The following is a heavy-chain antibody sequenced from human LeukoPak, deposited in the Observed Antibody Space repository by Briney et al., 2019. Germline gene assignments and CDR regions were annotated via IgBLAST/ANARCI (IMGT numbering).Heavy chain of an antibody. V-gene: IGHV4-39*01. CDR3: ARRRYYDSSGYLE. CDR2: IYYSGRT. J-gene: IGHJ1*01. Sequence: SETLSLTCTLFGHSVSRIDSYWDWIRQPPGRGLEWIGTIYYSGRTYYSPSLKSRVTLSVDISNNQFSLTLSSVTAADTALCFCARRRYYDSSGYLEWGQGTLVTVSS. D-gene: IGHD3-22*01. CDR1: GHSVSRIDSY.